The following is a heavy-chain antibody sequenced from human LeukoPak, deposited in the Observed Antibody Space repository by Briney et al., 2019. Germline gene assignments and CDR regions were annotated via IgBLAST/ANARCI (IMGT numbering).Heavy chain of an antibody. CDR1: GFTFSNYA. V-gene: IGHV3-23*01. CDR2: ISDSGGDT. J-gene: IGHJ4*02. Sequence: GGSLILSWAAYGFTFSNYAMNWVRQAPGKGLEWVSAISDSGGDTYYADSVKGRFTISRDTSKSTVYLQMNSLRAEDTAVYYCAKGHRIYGILFENWGRGTLVTVSS. CDR3: AKGHRIYGILFEN. D-gene: IGHD3-10*01.